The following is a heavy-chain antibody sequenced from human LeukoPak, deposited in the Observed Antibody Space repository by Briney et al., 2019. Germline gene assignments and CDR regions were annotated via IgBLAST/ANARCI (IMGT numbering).Heavy chain of an antibody. V-gene: IGHV1-2*02. CDR1: GYTFTGYY. D-gene: IGHD3-22*01. CDR2: ISPNSGGT. J-gene: IGHJ4*02. Sequence: ASVKVSCKASGYTFTGYYMHWVRQAPGQGLEWMGWISPNSGGTNYAQKFQGRVTMTRDTSISTAYMELSRQRSDDTAVYYCASFDYYDSSGYYDGLSFDYWGQGTLVTVSS. CDR3: ASFDYYDSSGYYDGLSFDY.